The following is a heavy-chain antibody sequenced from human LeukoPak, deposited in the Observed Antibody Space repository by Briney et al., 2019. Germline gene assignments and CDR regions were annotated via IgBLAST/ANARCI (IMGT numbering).Heavy chain of an antibody. CDR3: ARRRSGGGLFDY. D-gene: IGHD3-10*01. Sequence: PSETLSLTCTVSGGSISSSSYYWGWIRQPPGKGLEWIGSIFYSGNTYYNSSLKSRVTISVDTSKNHFSLKLSSVTSADTAVYYCARRRSGGGLFDYWGQGTLVTVSS. CDR2: IFYSGNT. J-gene: IGHJ4*02. V-gene: IGHV4-39*02. CDR1: GGSISSSSYY.